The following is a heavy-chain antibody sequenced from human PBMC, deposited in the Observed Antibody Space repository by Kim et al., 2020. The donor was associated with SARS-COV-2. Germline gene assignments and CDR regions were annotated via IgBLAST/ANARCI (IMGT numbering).Heavy chain of an antibody. J-gene: IGHJ4*02. CDR2: ISYDGSNK. D-gene: IGHD5-12*01. V-gene: IGHV3-33*05. CDR3: ARAVSNSGYDFHY. Sequence: GGSLRLSCAASGFTFSSYGMHWVRQAPGKGLEWVAVISYDGSNKYYADSVKGRFTISRDNSKNTLYLQMNSLRAEDTAVYYCARAVSNSGYDFHYWGQGTLVTVSS. CDR1: GFTFSSYG.